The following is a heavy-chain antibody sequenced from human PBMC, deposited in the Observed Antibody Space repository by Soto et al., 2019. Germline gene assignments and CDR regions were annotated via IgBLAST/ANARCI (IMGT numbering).Heavy chain of an antibody. CDR3: GKDPTGNYVGAFDF. CDR1: GFTFSSYA. J-gene: IGHJ3*01. CDR2: ISSNGDTT. V-gene: IGHV3-23*01. D-gene: IGHD3-16*01. Sequence: GGSLRLSCAASGFTFSSYAMSWVRQAPGRGLEWVSGISSNGDTTYYIDSVKGRFTISRDNFKNTMYLQMNSLRADDTAIYYCGKDPTGNYVGAFDFWGQGTMVIVSS.